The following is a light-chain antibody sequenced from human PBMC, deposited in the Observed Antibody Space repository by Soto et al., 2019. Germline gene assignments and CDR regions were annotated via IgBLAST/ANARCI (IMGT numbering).Light chain of an antibody. CDR2: EVN. Sequence: QSALAQPASVSGSPGQSITISCTGTSSDVGAYNYVSWYQQHPGKAPKLMIYEVNNRPSGVSNRFSGSKSGNTASLTISGLQAEDEADYYCSSYTTSTTPVLFGGGTKVTVL. J-gene: IGLJ2*01. CDR1: SSDVGAYNY. CDR3: SSYTTSTTPVL. V-gene: IGLV2-14*01.